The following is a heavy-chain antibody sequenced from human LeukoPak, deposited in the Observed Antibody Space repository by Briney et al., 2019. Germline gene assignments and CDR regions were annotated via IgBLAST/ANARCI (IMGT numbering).Heavy chain of an antibody. CDR3: ARHGTGQKAFDI. Sequence: PSETLSLTCAVSGGSFSGYYWSWIRQPPGKGLEWIGQIYYSGGTIYSPSLKGRVTISVDTTNNHFSLKLSSMTAADTAVFYCARHGTGQKAFDIWGQGTMVTVSS. CDR1: GGSFSGYY. J-gene: IGHJ3*02. D-gene: IGHD1-14*01. CDR2: IYYSGGT. V-gene: IGHV4-59*08.